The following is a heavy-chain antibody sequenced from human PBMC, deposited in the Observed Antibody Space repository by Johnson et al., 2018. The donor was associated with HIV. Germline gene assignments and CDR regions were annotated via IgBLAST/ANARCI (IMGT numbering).Heavy chain of an antibody. Sequence: QVQLVESGGGVVQPGRSLRLSCAASGFTFSNYALHWVRQAPGKGLGWVAVISYDGNNKYYADSVKGRFIISRDNSKNTLYLQMDSLRAEDTAVYYCAKEWVINLYAFDIWGQGTMVTVSS. J-gene: IGHJ3*02. CDR3: AKEWVINLYAFDI. D-gene: IGHD3-16*02. CDR1: GFTFSNYA. V-gene: IGHV3-30*04. CDR2: ISYDGNNK.